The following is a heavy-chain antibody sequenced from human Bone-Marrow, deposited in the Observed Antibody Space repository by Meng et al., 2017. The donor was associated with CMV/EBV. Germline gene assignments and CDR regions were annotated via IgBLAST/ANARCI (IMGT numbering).Heavy chain of an antibody. V-gene: IGHV1-18*01. D-gene: IGHD1-26*01. J-gene: IGHJ6*02. Sequence: ASVKVSCKASVYTFTSYGISWVRQAPGQGLEWMGWISAYNGNTNYAQKLQGRVTMTTDTSTSTAYMELRSLRSDDTAVYYCARAGATPSYYYGMDVWGQGTTVTDAS. CDR3: ARAGATPSYYYGMDV. CDR2: ISAYNGNT. CDR1: VYTFTSYG.